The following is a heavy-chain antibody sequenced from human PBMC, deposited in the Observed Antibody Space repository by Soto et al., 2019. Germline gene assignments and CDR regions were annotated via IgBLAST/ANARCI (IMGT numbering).Heavy chain of an antibody. CDR2: ISAYNGNT. CDR1: GYTFTSYG. Sequence: SVKVSCKASGYTFTSYGISWVRQAPGQGLEWMGWISAYNGNTNYAQKLQGRVTMTTDTSTSTAYMELRSLRSDDTAVYYCARVRPSPDYGDFRDYYYYGMDVWGQGTTVTVSS. CDR3: ARVRPSPDYGDFRDYYYYGMDV. V-gene: IGHV1-18*04. D-gene: IGHD4-17*01. J-gene: IGHJ6*02.